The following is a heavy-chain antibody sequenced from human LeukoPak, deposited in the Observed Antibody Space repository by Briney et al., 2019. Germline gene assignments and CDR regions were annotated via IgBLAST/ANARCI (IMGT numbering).Heavy chain of an antibody. D-gene: IGHD2-15*01. Sequence: SETLSLTCAVYGGSFSGYYWSWIRQPPGKGLEWIGEINHSGSTNYNPSLKSRVTISVDTSKNQFSLKQRYVTAADTAVYYCARGDIVVVVAAKTSRYFDYWGQGTLVTVSS. J-gene: IGHJ4*02. CDR2: INHSGST. CDR3: ARGDIVVVVAAKTSRYFDY. V-gene: IGHV4-34*01. CDR1: GGSFSGYY.